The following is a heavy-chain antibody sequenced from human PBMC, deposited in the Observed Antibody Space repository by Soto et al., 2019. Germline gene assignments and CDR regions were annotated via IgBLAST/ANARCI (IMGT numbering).Heavy chain of an antibody. CDR1: GFTVSNNY. CDR2: IDSGGGT. D-gene: IGHD6-19*01. CDR3: ARRGAVTGRATLDY. J-gene: IGHJ4*02. V-gene: IGHV3-53*02. Sequence: EVQLVETGGGLIQPGGSLRLSCAASGFTVSNNYMSWVRQAPGKGLEWVSVIDSGGGTYYADSVKGRFTISRDNSKNTLYLQMNSLRAEDTAVYYCARRGAVTGRATLDYWSQGTLVTVSS.